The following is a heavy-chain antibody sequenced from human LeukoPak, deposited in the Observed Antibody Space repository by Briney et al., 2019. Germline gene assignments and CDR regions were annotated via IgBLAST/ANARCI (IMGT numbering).Heavy chain of an antibody. CDR3: AREKLPLFGLLFVPYYFDY. J-gene: IGHJ4*02. Sequence: ASVKLSCKASGYTFTSYGISWVRQAPGQGLEWMGWISAYNGNTNYAQKLQGRVTMTTDTSTSTAYMELRSLRSDDTAVYYCAREKLPLFGLLFVPYYFDYWGQGTLVTVSS. CDR2: ISAYNGNT. CDR1: GYTFTSYG. V-gene: IGHV1-18*01. D-gene: IGHD2-21*02.